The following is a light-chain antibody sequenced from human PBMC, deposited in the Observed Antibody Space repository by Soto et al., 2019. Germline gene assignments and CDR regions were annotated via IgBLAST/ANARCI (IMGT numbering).Light chain of an antibody. CDR3: LQHKSWPFT. CDR2: AAS. V-gene: IGKV3-15*01. J-gene: IGKJ2*01. Sequence: EIVMTQSPATLSVSPGERATLSCRASQSVSSSLAWFQQKPGQAPRLLIYAASARATGIAARLSGSGSGTEFTRTISSLQSEDFAVYYCLQHKSWPFTFGQGTKLELK. CDR1: QSVSSS.